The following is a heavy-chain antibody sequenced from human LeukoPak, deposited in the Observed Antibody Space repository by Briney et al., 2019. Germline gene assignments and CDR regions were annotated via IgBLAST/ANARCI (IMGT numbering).Heavy chain of an antibody. J-gene: IGHJ4*02. CDR3: AREIQKNYYGSGSPDY. CDR1: GYTFTGYY. D-gene: IGHD3-10*01. Sequence: ASVTVSCKASGYTFTGYYMHWVRQARGQGVEWMGWINPNSGGTNYVQKFQGRVTMTRDTSISTAYMELSRLRSDDTAVYYCAREIQKNYYGSGSPDYWGQGTLVTVSS. V-gene: IGHV1-2*02. CDR2: INPNSGGT.